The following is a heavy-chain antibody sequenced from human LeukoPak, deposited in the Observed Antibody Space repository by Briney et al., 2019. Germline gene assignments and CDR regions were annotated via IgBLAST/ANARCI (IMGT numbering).Heavy chain of an antibody. Sequence: GGSLRLSCAASGITVNVYSMNWVRQAPGKGLEWVSLFSASVSEPYYADSVKGRFTMSRDISKNTVHLQMSSLRADDTAVYYCATGGGGYGYRFAHWGQGTLVTVAS. D-gene: IGHD5-12*01. CDR2: FSASVSEP. V-gene: IGHV3-23*01. CDR1: GITVNVYS. CDR3: ATGGGGYGYRFAH. J-gene: IGHJ4*02.